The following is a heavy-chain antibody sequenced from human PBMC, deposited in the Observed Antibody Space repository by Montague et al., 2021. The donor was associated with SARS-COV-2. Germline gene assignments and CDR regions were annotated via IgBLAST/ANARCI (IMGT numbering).Heavy chain of an antibody. CDR2: IYYSGST. Sequence: SETLSLTCTVSGGSISSSSYYWGWIRQPPGKGLEWIGYIYYSGSTYYNPSLKSRVTISVDTSKNQFSPKQSSVTAADTAVYYCAGEIVVVTQTYHYGMDVWGQGTTVTVSS. CDR3: AGEIVVVTQTYHYGMDV. CDR1: GGSISSSSYY. J-gene: IGHJ6*02. V-gene: IGHV4-39*07. D-gene: IGHD3-22*01.